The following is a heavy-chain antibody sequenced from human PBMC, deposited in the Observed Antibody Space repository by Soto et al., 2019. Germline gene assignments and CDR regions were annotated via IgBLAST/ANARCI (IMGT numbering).Heavy chain of an antibody. CDR3: AREGGDGVDY. CDR2: IYYSGST. J-gene: IGHJ4*02. Sequence: WIWIRQHPGKGLEWIGYIYYSGSTYYNPSLKSRVTISVDTSKNQFSLKLTSVTAADTAVFYCAREGGDGVDYWGQGTLVTVAS. D-gene: IGHD3-16*01. V-gene: IGHV4-31*02.